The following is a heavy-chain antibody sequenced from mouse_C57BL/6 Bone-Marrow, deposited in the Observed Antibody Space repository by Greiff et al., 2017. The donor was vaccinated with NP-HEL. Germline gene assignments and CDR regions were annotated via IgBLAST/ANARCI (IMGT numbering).Heavy chain of an antibody. CDR3: ARNRWLLLSAPDY. D-gene: IGHD2-3*01. Sequence: VQLQQSGAELVRPGASVKLSCKASGYTFTDYYINWVKQRPGQGLEWIARIYPGSGNTYYNEKFKGKATLTAEKSSSTAYMQLSSLTSEDSAVYICARNRWLLLSAPDYRGEGTTLTVSP. CDR2: IYPGSGNT. CDR1: GYTFTDYY. V-gene: IGHV1-76*01. J-gene: IGHJ2*01.